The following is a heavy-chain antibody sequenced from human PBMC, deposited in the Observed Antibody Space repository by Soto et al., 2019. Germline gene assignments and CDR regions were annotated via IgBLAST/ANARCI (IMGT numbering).Heavy chain of an antibody. CDR2: IYYSGST. CDR1: GGSIKSYY. J-gene: IGHJ6*02. D-gene: IGHD3-3*01. Sequence: PSETLSLTCTVSGGSIKSYYWSWIRQPPGKGLEWIGSIYYSGSTNSSPSLKSRVTMSVDTSKNQFSLKLSAVIAADTAMYYCARDLGYDFWSGYRDVWGQGTTVTVSS. CDR3: ARDLGYDFWSGYRDV. V-gene: IGHV4-59*01.